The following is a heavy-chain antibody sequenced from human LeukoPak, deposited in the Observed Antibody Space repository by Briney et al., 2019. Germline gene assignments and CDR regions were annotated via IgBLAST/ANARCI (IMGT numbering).Heavy chain of an antibody. D-gene: IGHD5-18*01. Sequence: ASVKVSCKASGGTFSSYAISWVRQAPGQGLEWMGGIIPIFGTANYAQKFQGRVTITADESTSTAYMELSSLRSEDTAVYYCAGTGGYSYGPGGDWFDPWGQGTLVTVSS. CDR3: AGTGGYSYGPGGDWFDP. V-gene: IGHV1-69*13. CDR2: IIPIFGTA. J-gene: IGHJ5*02. CDR1: GGTFSSYA.